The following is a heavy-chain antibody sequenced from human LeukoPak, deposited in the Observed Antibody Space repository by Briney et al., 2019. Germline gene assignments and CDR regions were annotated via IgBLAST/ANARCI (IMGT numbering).Heavy chain of an antibody. CDR1: GYTFTGYC. J-gene: IGHJ4*02. CDR3: ARAWYYYDSSGYYQIDY. V-gene: IGHV1-2*06. D-gene: IGHD3-22*01. Sequence: GASVKVSCKASGYTFTGYCMHWVRQAPGQGLEWMGRINPNSGGTNYAQKFQGRVTMTRDTSISTAYMELSRLRSDDTAVYYCARAWYYYDSSGYYQIDYWGQGTLVTVSS. CDR2: INPNSGGT.